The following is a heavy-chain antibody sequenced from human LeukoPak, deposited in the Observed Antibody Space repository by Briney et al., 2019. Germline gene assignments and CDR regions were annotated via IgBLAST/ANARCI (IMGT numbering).Heavy chain of an antibody. V-gene: IGHV3-48*04. Sequence: PGGSLRLSCVASGFIFRDYSMNWVRQAPGKGLGWISYIGIDSGNTKYADSVKGRFTISGDNAKNSLYLQMNSLRVEDTAVYYCARDHNYAFDNWGQGTLVTVSS. CDR3: ARDHNYAFDN. CDR1: GFIFRDYS. D-gene: IGHD5-24*01. J-gene: IGHJ4*02. CDR2: IGIDSGNT.